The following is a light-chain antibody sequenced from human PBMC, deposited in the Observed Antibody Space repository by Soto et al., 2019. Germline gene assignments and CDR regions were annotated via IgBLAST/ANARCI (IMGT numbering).Light chain of an antibody. J-gene: IGKJ1*01. V-gene: IGKV1-5*01. CDR3: QQYNSYAPWT. CDR2: DAS. CDR1: QSISSC. Sequence: DIQMPQSPSTLSASVGDRVTITCRASQSISSCLAWYQQNPGKAPKLLSYDASSLESGDASRFSGSGSGTDCTLTLSSLQPDDFATSYCQQYNSYAPWTFRQGTKVEIK.